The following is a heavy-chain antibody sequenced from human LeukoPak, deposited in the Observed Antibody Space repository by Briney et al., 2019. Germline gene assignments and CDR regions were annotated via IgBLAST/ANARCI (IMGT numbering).Heavy chain of an antibody. Sequence: PGGSLRLSCAASGFTFDDYAMHWVRQAPGKGLEWVSGISWNSGSIGYADSVKGRFTISRDNAKNSLYLRMNSLRAEDTAVYYCARGRARNSLAYYYYYYMDVWGKGTTVTVSS. CDR1: GFTFDDYA. D-gene: IGHD2/OR15-2a*01. V-gene: IGHV3-9*01. J-gene: IGHJ6*03. CDR3: ARGRARNSLAYYYYYYMDV. CDR2: ISWNSGSI.